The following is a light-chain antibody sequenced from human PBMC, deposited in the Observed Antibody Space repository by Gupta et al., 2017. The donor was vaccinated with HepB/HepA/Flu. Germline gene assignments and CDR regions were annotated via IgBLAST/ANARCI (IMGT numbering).Light chain of an antibody. J-gene: IGLJ3*02. CDR1: TGAVTSGHW. Sequence: QAVMTQEPSLTVSPGGTFALTCGSGTGAVTSGHWPYWFQQRPGPAPMTVSEDTNNSHSWPPGRCEAYCVGANAVTSISGEQAEDDAYYYSMVYYSGGRWVFGGGTKLTVL. CDR3: MVYYSGGRWV. V-gene: IGLV7-46*01. CDR2: DTN.